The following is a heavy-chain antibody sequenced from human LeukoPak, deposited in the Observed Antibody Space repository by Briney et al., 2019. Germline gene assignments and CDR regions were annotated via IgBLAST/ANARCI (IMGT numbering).Heavy chain of an antibody. CDR2: ISGSGGST. CDR3: AKVGVAAHYFDY. Sequence: GGSLRLSCAASGFTFDDYGMSWVRQAPGKGLEWVSAISGSGGSTYYADSVKGRFTISRDNSKNTLYLQMNSLRAEDTAVYYCAKVGVAAHYFDYWGQGTLVTVSS. V-gene: IGHV3-23*01. D-gene: IGHD2-15*01. CDR1: GFTFDDYG. J-gene: IGHJ4*02.